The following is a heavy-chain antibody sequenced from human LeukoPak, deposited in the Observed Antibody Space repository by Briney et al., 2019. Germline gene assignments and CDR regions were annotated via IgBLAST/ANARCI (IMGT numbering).Heavy chain of an antibody. J-gene: IGHJ3*02. CDR2: ISSSSSYI. V-gene: IGHV3-21*01. CDR1: GFTFSSYS. D-gene: IGHD5-24*01. CDR3: AREKVRDGAFDI. Sequence: PGGSLRLSCAASGFTFSSYSMNWVRQAPGKGLEWVSSISSSSSYIYYADSVKGRFTIPRDNAKNSLYLQMNSLRAEDTAVYYCAREKVRDGAFDIWGQGTMVTVSS.